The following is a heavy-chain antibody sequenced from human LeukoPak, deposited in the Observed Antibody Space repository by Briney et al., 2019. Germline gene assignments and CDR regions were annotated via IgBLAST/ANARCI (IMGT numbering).Heavy chain of an antibody. V-gene: IGHV3-48*03. CDR1: GFIFDKHE. Sequence: QSGGSLRLSCAASGFIFDKHEVNWVRQAPGKGLEWVSYISSSGSTIYYADSVKGRFTISRDNAKNSLYLQMNSLRAEDTAVYYCARGDSGSYYFDYWGQGTLVTVSS. D-gene: IGHD1-26*01. CDR3: ARGDSGSYYFDY. CDR2: ISSSGSTI. J-gene: IGHJ4*02.